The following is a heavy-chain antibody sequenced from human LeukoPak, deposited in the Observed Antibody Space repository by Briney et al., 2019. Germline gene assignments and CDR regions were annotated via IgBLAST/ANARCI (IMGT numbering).Heavy chain of an antibody. CDR1: GYTFTSYA. Sequence: ASVKVSCKASGYTFTSYAMNWVRQAPGKGLEWMGGFDPEDGETIYAQKFQGRVTMTEDTSTDTAYMELSSLRSEDTAVYYCATDPRYFDCLRYWGQGTLVTVSS. CDR3: ATDPRYFDCLRY. J-gene: IGHJ4*02. CDR2: FDPEDGET. D-gene: IGHD3-9*01. V-gene: IGHV1-24*01.